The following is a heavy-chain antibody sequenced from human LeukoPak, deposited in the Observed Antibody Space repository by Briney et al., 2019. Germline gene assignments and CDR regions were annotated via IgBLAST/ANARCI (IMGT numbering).Heavy chain of an antibody. CDR1: GFTFSHYG. CDR2: ISGSGGIT. D-gene: IGHD3-9*01. V-gene: IGHV3-23*01. J-gene: IGHJ4*02. CDR3: AKEPGLTGYYVH. Sequence: PGGSLRLSCAASGFTFSHYGMNWVRQAPGKGLEWVSGISGSGGITYYADSVKGRFTISRDNSKNTLYLQMNSLRAEDTAVYYCAKEPGLTGYYVHWGQGTLVTVSS.